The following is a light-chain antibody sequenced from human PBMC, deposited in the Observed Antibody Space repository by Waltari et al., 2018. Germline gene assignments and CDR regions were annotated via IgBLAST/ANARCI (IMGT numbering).Light chain of an antibody. CDR3: MQARQTPWT. CDR2: LFS. J-gene: IGKJ1*01. CDR1: QSLLHSSGNTS. V-gene: IGKV2-28*01. Sequence: IVMTQSPLSLSVSPGEPASLSCRPSQSLLHSSGNTSLDWYLQKPGQSQQLLIYLFSNRASGVPDRFSGSGSGADFTQKFSRVETDDVGVYFCMQARQTPWTFGQGTKVEIK.